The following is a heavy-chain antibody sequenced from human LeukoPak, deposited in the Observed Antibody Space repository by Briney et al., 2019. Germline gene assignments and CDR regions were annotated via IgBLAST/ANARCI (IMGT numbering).Heavy chain of an antibody. CDR1: GYTFTGYY. CDR2: INPNSGGT. CDR3: ARLIVAGADYYYYYMDV. J-gene: IGHJ6*03. Sequence: ASVKVSCKASGYTFTGYYMHWVRQAPGQGLEWMGRINPNSGGTNYAQKFQGRVTMTRDTSISTAYTELSRLRSDDTAVYYCARLIVAGADYYYYYMDVWGKGTTVTVSS. V-gene: IGHV1-2*06. D-gene: IGHD3-22*01.